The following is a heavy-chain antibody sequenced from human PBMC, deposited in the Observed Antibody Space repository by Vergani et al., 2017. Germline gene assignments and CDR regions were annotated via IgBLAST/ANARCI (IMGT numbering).Heavy chain of an antibody. J-gene: IGHJ5*02. CDR1: GYTFTSYG. V-gene: IGHV1-18*04. Sequence: QVQLVQSGAEVKKPGASVKVSCKASGYTFTSYGISWVRQAPGQGLEWMGWISADNGNTNYAKKIQGRVTMTTDTSTSTAYMELRILSSDDTAVYYCAGEGGYARVNWFDPWGQGTLVTVSS. D-gene: IGHD1-1*01. CDR3: AGEGGYARVNWFDP. CDR2: ISADNGNT.